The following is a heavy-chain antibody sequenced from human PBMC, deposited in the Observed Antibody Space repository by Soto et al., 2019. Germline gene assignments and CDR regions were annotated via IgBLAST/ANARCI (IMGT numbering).Heavy chain of an antibody. V-gene: IGHV4-59*08. CDR2: LYYTGST. J-gene: IGHJ4*02. CDR1: GASISGHH. CDR3: ARGFAIGWYTYYFDL. Sequence: PSETLSLTCTVSGASISGHHWGWIRQPPGKGLEWIGYLYYTGSTNYNPSLKSRVTMSVDTAKNQFSLKLDSVTAADTAVYYCARGFAIGWYTYYFDLWGQGPLVTVPQ. D-gene: IGHD6-19*01.